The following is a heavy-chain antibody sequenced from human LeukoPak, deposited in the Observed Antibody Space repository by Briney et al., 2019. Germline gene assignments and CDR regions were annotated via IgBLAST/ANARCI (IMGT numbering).Heavy chain of an antibody. CDR2: IYHSGTT. V-gene: IGHV4-4*02. CDR3: ARDSDYGDYYFDY. D-gene: IGHD4-17*01. CDR1: GGSVSSSLR. Sequence: SGTLSLTCAVSGGSVSSSLRWSWVRQPPGKGLEWIGEIYHSGTTNYNPSLKSRVTISVDKSKNQFSLKLSSVTAADTAVYYCARDSDYGDYYFDYWGQGTLVTVSS. J-gene: IGHJ4*02.